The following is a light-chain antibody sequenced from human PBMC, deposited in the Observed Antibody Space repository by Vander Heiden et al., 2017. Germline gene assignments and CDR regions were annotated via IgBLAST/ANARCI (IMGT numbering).Light chain of an antibody. CDR2: DAS. CDR1: QSVSSY. V-gene: IGKV3-11*01. CDR3: QQRSYWPSIT. J-gene: IGKJ5*01. Sequence: EIVLTQSPATLSLSPGERATLSCRASQSVSSYLAWYQQKPGQAPRLLIYDASNRATGIPARFSGSGSGTDFTLTISSLEPEDFAVYYCQQRSYWPSITFGQGTRLEIK.